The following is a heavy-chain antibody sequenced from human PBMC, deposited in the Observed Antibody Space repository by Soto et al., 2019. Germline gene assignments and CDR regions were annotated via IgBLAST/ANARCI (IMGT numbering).Heavy chain of an antibody. J-gene: IGHJ6*02. CDR2: VNGGGDIT. Sequence: EVQLVESGGGLVQPGGSLRLSCAASEFTFSSYSMIWLRQAPGKGLEWVSGVNGGGDITYYAESVKGRFTNSRDNSKNTLYRQMNSLRAEDTAVFYCARGHFGVTMDVWGQGTTVTVSS. D-gene: IGHD3-3*01. CDR1: EFTFSSYS. CDR3: ARGHFGVTMDV. V-gene: IGHV3-23*04.